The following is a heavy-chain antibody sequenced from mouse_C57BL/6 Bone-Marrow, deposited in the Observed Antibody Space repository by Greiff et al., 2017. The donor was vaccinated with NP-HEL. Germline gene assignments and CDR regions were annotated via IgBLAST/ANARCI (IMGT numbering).Heavy chain of an antibody. V-gene: IGHV1-50*01. D-gene: IGHD1-1*01. CDR1: GYTFTSYW. Sequence: QVQLQQPGAELVKPGASVKLSCKASGYTFTSYWMQWVKQRPGQGLEWIGEIDPSDSYTNYNQKFKGKATLTVDTSSSPAYMQRSSLTSEDSAVYSCASTYGSSYFDYWGQGTTLTVSS. CDR2: IDPSDSYT. CDR3: ASTYGSSYFDY. J-gene: IGHJ2*01.